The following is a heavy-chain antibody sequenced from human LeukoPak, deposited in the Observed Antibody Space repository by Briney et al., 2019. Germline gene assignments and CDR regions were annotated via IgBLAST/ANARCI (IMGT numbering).Heavy chain of an antibody. CDR3: ARHRIVVVPAAKSYFYYGMDV. CDR1: GFTFSNYG. D-gene: IGHD2-2*01. V-gene: IGHV3-21*01. CDR2: ISSSSNNI. Sequence: GGSLRLSCAATGFTFSNYGMNGLRQAPGKGLEGVSSISSSSNNIYYADSLKGRFTISRDNDQNSLFLQINSLRGEDTGVYYCARHRIVVVPAAKSYFYYGMDVWGQGTTVTVSS. J-gene: IGHJ6*02.